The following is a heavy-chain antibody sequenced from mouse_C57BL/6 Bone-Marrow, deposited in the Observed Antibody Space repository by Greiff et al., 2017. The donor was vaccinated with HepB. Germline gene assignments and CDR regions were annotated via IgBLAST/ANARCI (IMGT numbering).Heavy chain of an antibody. Sequence: EVQVVESGGGLVQPGGSLSLSCAASGFTFTDYYMSWVRQPPGKALEWLGFIRNKANGYTTEYSASVKGRFTISRDNSQSILYLQMNALRAEDSATYYCARSRGGGLAYWGQGTLVTVSA. J-gene: IGHJ3*01. CDR1: GFTFTDYY. CDR3: ARSRGGGLAY. CDR2: IRNKANGYTT. V-gene: IGHV7-3*01.